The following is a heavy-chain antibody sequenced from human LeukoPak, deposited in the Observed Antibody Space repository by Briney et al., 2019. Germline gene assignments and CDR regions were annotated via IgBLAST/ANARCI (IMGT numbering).Heavy chain of an antibody. CDR2: MNPNSGNT. CDR3: ARGADHGGSKCADP. J-gene: IGHJ5*02. Sequence: ASVKVSCKASGYTFTNYDINWVRQATGQGLEWMGWMNPNSGNTGYAQKFQGRVTMTRYTSISTAYMELSSLRSEDTAVYYCARGADHGGSKCADPWGQGTLVTVST. CDR1: GYTFTNYD. V-gene: IGHV1-8*01. D-gene: IGHD2-15*01.